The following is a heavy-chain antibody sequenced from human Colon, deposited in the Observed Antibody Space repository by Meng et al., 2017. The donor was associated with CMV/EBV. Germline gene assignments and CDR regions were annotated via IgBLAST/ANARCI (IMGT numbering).Heavy chain of an antibody. J-gene: IGHJ4*02. CDR2: IHINGGDE. CDR1: GFTFSAST. D-gene: IGHD3-3*01. V-gene: IGHV3-30*02. Sequence: GESLKISCAAFGFTFSASTMHWVRQTPGKVLEWVSFIHINGGDEQYADAVRGRFTISRDNSKNTLYLQMSSLRADDTAVYYCADDFWMERGYWGPGTLVTVSS. CDR3: ADDFWMERGY.